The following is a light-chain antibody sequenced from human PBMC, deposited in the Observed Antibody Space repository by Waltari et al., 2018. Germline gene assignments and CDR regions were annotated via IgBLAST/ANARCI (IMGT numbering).Light chain of an antibody. V-gene: IGLV2-11*01. CDR2: DVY. CDR1: STDIGGYTS. CDR3: CTYAGSYTQVV. J-gene: IGLJ3*02. Sequence: QSALTQPRSVSGSPGQSVTISCTGTSTDIGGYTSVPWYQHHPGKAPTLMIFDVYKRPSGVPDRFSGSKSGNTASLTISGLQPEDEADYYCCTYAGSYTQVVFGGGTKLTVL.